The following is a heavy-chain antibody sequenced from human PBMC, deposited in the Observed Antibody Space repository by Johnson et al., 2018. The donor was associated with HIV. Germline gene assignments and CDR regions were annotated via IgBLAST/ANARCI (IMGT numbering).Heavy chain of an antibody. CDR2: ISYAGSDK. CDR1: GFTFSYYG. Sequence: VQLVESGGGVVQPGRSLRLSCAASGFTFSYYGIHWVRQAPGKGLEWVAVISYAGSDKYYSDSVKGRFTISRDNAKNSLYLQMNRLRADDTAVYFCTKDRTNWGYDAFDIWGQGTMVTVSS. CDR3: TKDRTNWGYDAFDI. J-gene: IGHJ3*02. D-gene: IGHD7-27*01. V-gene: IGHV3-33*03.